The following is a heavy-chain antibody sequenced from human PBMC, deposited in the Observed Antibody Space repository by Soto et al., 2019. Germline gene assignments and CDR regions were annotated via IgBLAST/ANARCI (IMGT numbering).Heavy chain of an antibody. V-gene: IGHV1-8*01. CDR2: MNPNSGNT. CDR1: GYTFTSYD. D-gene: IGHD6-19*01. CDR3: ARGSRQWLVLIDY. Sequence: GASVKVSCKASGYTFTSYDINWVRQATGQGLEWMGWMNPNSGNTGYAQKFQGRVTMTRNTSISTAYMEPSSLRSEDTAVYYCARGSRQWLVLIDYWGQGTLVTVSS. J-gene: IGHJ4*02.